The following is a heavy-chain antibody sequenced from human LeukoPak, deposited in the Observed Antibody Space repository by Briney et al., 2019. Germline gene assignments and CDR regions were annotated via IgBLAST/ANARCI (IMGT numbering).Heavy chain of an antibody. CDR1: GGSISSSSYY. CDR2: IYYSGST. D-gene: IGHD2-15*01. V-gene: IGHV4-39*01. J-gene: IGHJ2*01. Sequence: SETLSLTCTVSGGSISSSSYYWGWIRQPPGKGLEWIGSIYYSGSTYYNPSLKSRVTISVDTSKNPFSLKLSSVTAADTAVYYCARRGGSCYLYTCHWYFDLWGRGTLVTVSS. CDR3: ARRGGSCYLYTCHWYFDL.